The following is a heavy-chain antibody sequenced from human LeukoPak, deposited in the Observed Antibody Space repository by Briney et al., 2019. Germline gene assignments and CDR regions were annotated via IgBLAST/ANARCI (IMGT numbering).Heavy chain of an antibody. CDR3: ARLGDSSGTAMYAFDI. D-gene: IGHD3-22*01. Sequence: SETLSLTCTVSGGSISSSSYYWSWIRQPPGKGLEWIGYIYYSGSTNYNPSLKSRVTISVDTSKNQFSLKLSSVTAADTAVYYCARLGDSSGTAMYAFDIWGQGTMVTVSS. CDR1: GGSISSSSYY. CDR2: IYYSGST. V-gene: IGHV4-61*01. J-gene: IGHJ3*02.